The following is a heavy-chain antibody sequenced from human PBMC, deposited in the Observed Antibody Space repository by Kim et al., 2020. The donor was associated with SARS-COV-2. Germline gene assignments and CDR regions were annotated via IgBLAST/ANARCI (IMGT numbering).Heavy chain of an antibody. D-gene: IGHD3-22*01. CDR2: ISSSSSTI. J-gene: IGHJ4*02. CDR3: SRGPPPTQYYYDSSGYWGFDY. CDR1: GFTFSSYS. Sequence: WGSLRLSCAASGFTFSSYSMNWVRQAPGKGLEWVSYISSSSSTIYYADSVKGRFTISRDNAKNSLYLQMNSLRDEDTAVYYCSRGPPPTQYYYDSSGYWGFDYWGQGTLVTVSS. V-gene: IGHV3-48*02.